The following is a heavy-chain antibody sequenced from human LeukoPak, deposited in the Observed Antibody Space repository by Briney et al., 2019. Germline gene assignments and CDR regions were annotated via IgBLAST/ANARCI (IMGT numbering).Heavy chain of an antibody. V-gene: IGHV1-69*05. CDR3: ARESHWAGFLDY. Sequence: ASVKVSCKASGGTFSSYAISWVRQAPGQGLEWMGGIIPIFGTANYAQKFQGRVTITTDESTSTAYMELSSLRSENTAVYYCARESHWAGFLDYWGQGTLVTVSS. CDR1: GGTFSSYA. D-gene: IGHD6-19*01. J-gene: IGHJ4*02. CDR2: IIPIFGTA.